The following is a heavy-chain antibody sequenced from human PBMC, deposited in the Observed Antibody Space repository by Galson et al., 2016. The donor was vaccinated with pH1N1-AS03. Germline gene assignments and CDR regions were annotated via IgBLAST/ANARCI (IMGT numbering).Heavy chain of an antibody. D-gene: IGHD3-10*01. J-gene: IGHJ4*02. Sequence: SLRLSCAASGFTFINYAMTWVRQAPGKGLEWVSTMSGTAGNTYYTDSVKGRFIISRDNSRNTLYLQMNSLRAEDTALYYCAKKFYYGSGSFIYYFDYWGQGTLVTVSS. CDR1: GFTFINYA. CDR2: MSGTAGNT. V-gene: IGHV3-23*01. CDR3: AKKFYYGSGSFIYYFDY.